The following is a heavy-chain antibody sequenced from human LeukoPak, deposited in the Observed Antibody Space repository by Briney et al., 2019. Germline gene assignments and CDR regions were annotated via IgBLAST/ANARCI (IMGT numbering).Heavy chain of an antibody. CDR3: TRLLGTRPYDY. J-gene: IGHJ4*02. CDR2: IRSKANSYAT. V-gene: IGHV3-73*01. Sequence: GGSLRLSCAASGFTFSGSAMHWVRQASGKGLEWVGRIRSKANSYATAYAASVKGRFTISRDDSKNTAYLQMNSLKTEDTAVYYCTRLLGTRPYDYWGQGTLVTVSS. CDR1: GFTFSGSA. D-gene: IGHD7-27*01.